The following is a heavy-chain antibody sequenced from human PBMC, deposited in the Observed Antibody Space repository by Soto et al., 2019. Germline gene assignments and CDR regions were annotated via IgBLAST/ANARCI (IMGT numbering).Heavy chain of an antibody. CDR2: IFYSENT. V-gene: IGHV4-61*01. CDR1: GDSVTSGSHY. Sequence: KASETLSLTCTVSGDSVTSGSHYWSWIRQPPGKGLEYIGYIFYSENTSYHPSLKSRVTISVDTSKNQFSLKLSSVTAADTAVYYCARKADATDAFDIWGQGTMVTVSS. CDR3: ARKADATDAFDI. J-gene: IGHJ3*02.